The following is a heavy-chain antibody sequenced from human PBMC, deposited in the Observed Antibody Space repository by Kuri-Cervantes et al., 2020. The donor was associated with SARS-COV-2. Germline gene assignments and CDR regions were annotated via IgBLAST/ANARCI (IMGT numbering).Heavy chain of an antibody. CDR2: ISYDGKNK. D-gene: IGHD2-21*01. V-gene: IGHV3-30*18. J-gene: IGHJ4*02. CDR3: AKDRAGVHDF. Sequence: GESLKSSCVASGFNFSTTDMHWVRQAPGKGLEWVTFISYDGKNKKCMASGKGRFTISRDNSQNTLHLQVKSLRDEDTAIYYCAKDRAGVHDFWGQGTLVTVSS. CDR1: GFNFSTTD.